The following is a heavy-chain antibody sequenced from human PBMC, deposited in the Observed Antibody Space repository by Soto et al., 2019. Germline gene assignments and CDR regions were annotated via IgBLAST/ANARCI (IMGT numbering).Heavy chain of an antibody. Sequence: EVQLLESGGGLVQPGGSLRLSCAASGSTFSSYAMSWVRQAPGKGLEWVSAISGSGGSTYYADSVKGRFTISRDNSKNTLYLQMNSLRAEDTAVYYCATLPTYYDFWSGYSDYWGQGTLVTVSS. D-gene: IGHD3-3*01. CDR3: ATLPTYYDFWSGYSDY. CDR2: ISGSGGST. J-gene: IGHJ4*02. V-gene: IGHV3-23*01. CDR1: GSTFSSYA.